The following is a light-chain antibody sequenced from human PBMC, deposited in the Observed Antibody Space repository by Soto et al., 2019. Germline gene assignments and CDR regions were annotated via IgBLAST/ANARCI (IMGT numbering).Light chain of an antibody. CDR2: EVS. Sequence: QSVLTQPASVSGSPGQSIIISCTGTSSDVGGYNYVSWYQQHPGKAPKLMIYEVSNRPSGVSNRFSGSKSGNTASLTISGLQAEDEADYYCSSYTSSSTPYVFGTGTKVTVL. J-gene: IGLJ1*01. V-gene: IGLV2-14*01. CDR3: SSYTSSSTPYV. CDR1: SSDVGGYNY.